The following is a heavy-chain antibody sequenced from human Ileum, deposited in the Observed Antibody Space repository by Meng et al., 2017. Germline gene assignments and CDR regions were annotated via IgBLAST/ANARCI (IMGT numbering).Heavy chain of an antibody. V-gene: IGHV5-51*01. J-gene: IGHJ4*02. D-gene: IGHD6-13*01. CDR2: IYPGDSDT. Sequence: KVSCKGSGYSFTSYWIGWVRQMPGKGLEWMGIIYPGDSDTRYSPSFQGQVTISADKSTSTAYMELSSLRSEDTAVYYCAVLPAYSSSWYVFDYWGQGTLVTVSS. CDR1: GYSFTSYW. CDR3: AVLPAYSSSWYVFDY.